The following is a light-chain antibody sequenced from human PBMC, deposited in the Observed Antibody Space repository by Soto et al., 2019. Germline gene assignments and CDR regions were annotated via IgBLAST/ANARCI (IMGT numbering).Light chain of an antibody. Sequence: QSALTQPASVSGSPGQSITISCTGISSDVGGYNYVSWYQQYPGKAPKLMIYEVSYRPSGVSNRFSGSKSGNTASLTISGLQAEDEADYYCSSFTTSSTWVFGGGTKLTVL. CDR3: SSFTTSSTWV. J-gene: IGLJ3*02. CDR2: EVS. V-gene: IGLV2-14*01. CDR1: SSDVGGYNY.